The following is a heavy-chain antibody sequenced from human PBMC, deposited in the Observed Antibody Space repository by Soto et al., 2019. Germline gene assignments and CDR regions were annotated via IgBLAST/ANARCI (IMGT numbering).Heavy chain of an antibody. V-gene: IGHV3-64*07. Sequence: EVQLMESGGGLVQPGGSLRLSCAASGFTLSNNAMHWVRQAPGKGLEYVSTISSNGVGTYYADSVKGRFTISRDNSKNTLCLQMGSLRPEDMGVYYCARAASLSRWFDPWGQGTLVTVSS. CDR1: GFTLSNNA. D-gene: IGHD2-15*01. CDR2: ISSNGVGT. CDR3: ARAASLSRWFDP. J-gene: IGHJ5*02.